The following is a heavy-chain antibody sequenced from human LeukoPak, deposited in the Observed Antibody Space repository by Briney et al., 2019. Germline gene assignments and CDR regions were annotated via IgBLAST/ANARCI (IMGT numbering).Heavy chain of an antibody. Sequence: PGGSLRLSCAASGFTFSSYAMHWVRQAPGKGLEWVAVISYDGSNKYYADSVKGRFTISRDNSKNTLYLQMNSLRAEDTAVYYRARRGDGGRAFDVWGQGTMVTVSS. CDR2: ISYDGSNK. J-gene: IGHJ3*01. CDR3: ARRGDGGRAFDV. V-gene: IGHV3-30*14. CDR1: GFTFSSYA. D-gene: IGHD5-24*01.